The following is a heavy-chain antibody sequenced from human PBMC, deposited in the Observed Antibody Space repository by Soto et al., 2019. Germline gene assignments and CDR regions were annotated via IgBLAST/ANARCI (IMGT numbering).Heavy chain of an antibody. CDR1: GYTFTSYG. D-gene: IGHD2-2*01. V-gene: IGHV1-18*04. Sequence: ASVKVSCKASGYTFTSYGISWVRQAPGQGLEWMGWISAYNGNTNYAQKLQGRVTMTTDTSTSTAYMELRSLRSDDTAVYYCARDPYIVVVPDAPGNWFDPWGQGTLVTVSS. CDR2: ISAYNGNT. CDR3: ARDPYIVVVPDAPGNWFDP. J-gene: IGHJ5*02.